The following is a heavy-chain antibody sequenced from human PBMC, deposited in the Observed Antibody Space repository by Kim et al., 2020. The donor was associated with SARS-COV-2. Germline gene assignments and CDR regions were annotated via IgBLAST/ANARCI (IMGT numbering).Heavy chain of an antibody. CDR3: ARAFRYGSGSYYNVGGFDP. Sequence: GGSLRLSCAASGFTFSSYEMNWVRQAPGKGLEWVSYISSSGSTIYYADSVKGRFTISRDNAKNSLYLQMNSLRAEDTAVYYCARAFRYGSGSYYNVGGFDPWGQGTLVTVSS. CDR2: ISSSGSTI. J-gene: IGHJ5*02. CDR1: GFTFSSYE. D-gene: IGHD3-10*01. V-gene: IGHV3-48*03.